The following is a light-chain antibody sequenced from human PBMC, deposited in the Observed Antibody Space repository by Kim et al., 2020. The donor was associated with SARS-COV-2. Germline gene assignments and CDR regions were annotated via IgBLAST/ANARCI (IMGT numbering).Light chain of an antibody. CDR2: GKN. Sequence: SSELTQDPAVSVALGQTVRITCRGDSLRSYYATWYQQKAGQAPALVVYGKNNRPSGIPDRFSGSSSGNTASLTITGAQADDEADYYCMSRGTSGPVVFGGGTQLTVL. CDR3: MSRGTSGPVV. CDR1: SLRSYY. J-gene: IGLJ2*01. V-gene: IGLV3-19*01.